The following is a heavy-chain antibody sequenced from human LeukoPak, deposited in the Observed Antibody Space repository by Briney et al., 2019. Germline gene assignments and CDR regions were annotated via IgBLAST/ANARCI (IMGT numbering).Heavy chain of an antibody. CDR3: ARDRICDY. Sequence: GGSLRLSCAASGFTFSTYSMNWVRQAPGKGLEWVSSISSGSSYIYYADSVKGRFTISRDNGKNSLYLQMNSLRAEDTAVYYCARDRICDYWGQGTLVTVSS. J-gene: IGHJ4*02. CDR1: GFTFSTYS. V-gene: IGHV3-21*01. CDR2: ISSGSSYI. D-gene: IGHD1-14*01.